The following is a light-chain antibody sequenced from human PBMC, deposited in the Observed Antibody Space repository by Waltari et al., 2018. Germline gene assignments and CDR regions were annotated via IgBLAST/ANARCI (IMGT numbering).Light chain of an antibody. V-gene: IGLV6-57*02. CDR2: ENN. CDR3: QSYDSTIVV. CDR1: SGSIASNY. Sequence: NFMLTQPLSVSESPGKTVTISCTGSSGSIASNYVQWYQQRPGRVPTTLIYENNQRPSGVPDRFSGSIDSSSNSASLTISGLKTEDEANYYCQSYDSTIVVFGGGTRLTVL. J-gene: IGLJ2*01.